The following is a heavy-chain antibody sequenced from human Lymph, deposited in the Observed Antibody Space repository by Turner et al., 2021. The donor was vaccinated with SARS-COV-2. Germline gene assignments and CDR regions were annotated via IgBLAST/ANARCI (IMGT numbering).Heavy chain of an antibody. V-gene: IGHV3-43*02. Sequence: EVQLVESGGGVVRHGGSLRLSCGASGFTFDDYAMHWVRQAPGKGMEWVSLISGDGGGTYYADSVKGRFTISRDNSKNSLSLQMNSLRAEDTALYYCAKDPGYCSGGSCYSRTYFDFWGQGTLVTVSA. D-gene: IGHD2-15*01. CDR1: GFTFDDYA. J-gene: IGHJ4*02. CDR2: ISGDGGGT. CDR3: AKDPGYCSGGSCYSRTYFDF.